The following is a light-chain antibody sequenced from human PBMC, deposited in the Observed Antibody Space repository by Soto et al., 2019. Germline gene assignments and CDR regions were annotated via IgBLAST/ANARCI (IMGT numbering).Light chain of an antibody. Sequence: EIVLTQSPATLSLSPGERATLYCRASQSVSSYLAWYQQKPGQAPRLLIYDASNRATGIPARFSGSGSGPDFALTISSLEPEDFAVYYCQQRSNWPITFGQGTRLEIK. CDR3: QQRSNWPIT. CDR2: DAS. J-gene: IGKJ5*01. CDR1: QSVSSY. V-gene: IGKV3-11*01.